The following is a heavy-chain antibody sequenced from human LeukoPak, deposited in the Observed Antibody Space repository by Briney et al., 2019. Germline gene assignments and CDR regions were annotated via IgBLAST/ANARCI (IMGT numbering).Heavy chain of an antibody. CDR2: ISSSSSYI. D-gene: IGHD6-13*01. J-gene: IGHJ3*02. CDR3: ARVSSSWARAFDI. Sequence: GGSLRLSCAASGFTFSSYSMNWVRQAPGKGLEWGSSISSSSSYIYYADSVKGRFAISRDNAKNSLYLQMNSLRAEDTAVYYCARVSSSWARAFDIWGQGTMVTVSS. CDR1: GFTFSSYS. V-gene: IGHV3-21*01.